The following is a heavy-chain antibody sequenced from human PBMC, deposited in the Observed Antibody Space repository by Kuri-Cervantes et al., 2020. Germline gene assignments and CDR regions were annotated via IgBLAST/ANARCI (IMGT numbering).Heavy chain of an antibody. Sequence: GESLKISCAASGFTFSSYWMHWVRQAPGKGLVWVSRINSDGSSTSYADSVKGRFTISRDNAKNSLYLQMNSLRDEDTAVYYCARDIFGTYYYGMDVWGKGTTVTVSS. CDR1: GFTFSSYW. CDR2: INSDGSST. V-gene: IGHV3-74*01. D-gene: IGHD3-3*01. J-gene: IGHJ6*04. CDR3: ARDIFGTYYYGMDV.